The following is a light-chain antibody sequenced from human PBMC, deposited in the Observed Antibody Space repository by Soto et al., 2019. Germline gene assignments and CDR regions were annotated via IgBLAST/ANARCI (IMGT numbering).Light chain of an antibody. CDR2: AAS. CDR3: QKYNSAPLA. J-gene: IGKJ3*01. Sequence: DIQMTQSPSSLSAFVGVRVTITCRASQGISNSLAWYQQKPGKGPKLLIYAASTLKSGVPSRFSDSGSGTDFTLTNSSLQPEDVATYYCQKYNSAPLAFGPGTKVDIK. CDR1: QGISNS. V-gene: IGKV1-27*01.